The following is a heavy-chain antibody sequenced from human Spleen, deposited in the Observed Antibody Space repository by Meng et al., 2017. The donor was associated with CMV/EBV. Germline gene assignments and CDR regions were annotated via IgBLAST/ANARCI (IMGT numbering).Heavy chain of an antibody. D-gene: IGHD6-19*01. CDR3: ARGSSGWYYLLDY. Sequence: GGSLRLSCAASGFTFSSYEMNWVRQAPGKGLEWVSYISSSGSTIYYADSVEGRFTISRDNAKNSLYLQMNSLRAEDTAVYYCARGSSGWYYLLDYWGQGTLVTVSS. CDR1: GFTFSSYE. V-gene: IGHV3-48*03. J-gene: IGHJ4*02. CDR2: ISSSGSTI.